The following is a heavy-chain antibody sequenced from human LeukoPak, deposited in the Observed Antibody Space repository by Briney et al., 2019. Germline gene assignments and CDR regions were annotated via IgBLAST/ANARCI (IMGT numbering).Heavy chain of an antibody. CDR2: IRSKANSYAT. D-gene: IGHD5-18*01. CDR3: TRQDNTQLWLRPDYYYYYMDV. Sequence: GGSLRLSCAASGFTFSGSAMHWVRQASGKGLEWVGRIRSKANSYATAYAASVKGRFTISRDDSKNTAYLQMNSLKTEDTAVYYCTRQDNTQLWLRPDYYYYYMDVWGKGTTVTVSS. V-gene: IGHV3-73*01. J-gene: IGHJ6*03. CDR1: GFTFSGSA.